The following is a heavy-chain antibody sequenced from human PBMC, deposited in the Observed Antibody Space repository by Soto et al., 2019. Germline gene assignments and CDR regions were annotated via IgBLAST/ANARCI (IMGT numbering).Heavy chain of an antibody. J-gene: IGHJ6*02. D-gene: IGHD6-13*01. CDR1: GGSFSGYY. V-gene: IGHV4-34*01. CDR3: ARGGYRPKGMDV. CDR2: INHSGST. Sequence: TLSLTCAVYGGSFSGYYWSWIRQPPGKGLEWIGEINHSGSTNYNPSLKSRVTISVDTSKNQFSLKLSSVTAADTAVYYCARGGYRPKGMDVWGQGTTVTVSS.